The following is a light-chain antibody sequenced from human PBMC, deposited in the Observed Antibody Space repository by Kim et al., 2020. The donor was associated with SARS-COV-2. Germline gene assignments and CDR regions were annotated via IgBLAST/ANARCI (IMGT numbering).Light chain of an antibody. CDR2: AAS. Sequence: DIQMTQSPSSLSASVGDRVTITCRASQGISNYLAWYQQKPGKVPKLLIYAASTLQSGVPSRFSGSGFGTDFTLTISSLEPEDFATYYCQKYNSDSFIFGPGTKVDIK. CDR1: QGISNY. CDR3: QKYNSDSFI. V-gene: IGKV1-27*01. J-gene: IGKJ3*01.